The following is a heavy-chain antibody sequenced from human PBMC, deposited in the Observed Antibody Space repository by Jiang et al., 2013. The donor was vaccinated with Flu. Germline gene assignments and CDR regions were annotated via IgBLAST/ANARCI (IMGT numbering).Heavy chain of an antibody. Sequence: GAPVKVSCKASGYTFTSYGISWVRQAPGQGLEWMGWISAYNGNTNYAQKLQGRVTMTTDTSTSTAYMELRSLRSDDTAVYYCARNGPRVGVRGVIHYYYGMDVWGQGTTVTVSS. V-gene: IGHV1-18*01. J-gene: IGHJ6*02. CDR2: ISAYNGNT. D-gene: IGHD3-10*01. CDR1: GYTFTSYG. CDR3: ARNGPRVGVRGVIHYYYGMDV.